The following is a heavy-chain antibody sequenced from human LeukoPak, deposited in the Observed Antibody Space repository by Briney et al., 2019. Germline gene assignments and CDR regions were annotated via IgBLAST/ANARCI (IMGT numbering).Heavy chain of an antibody. CDR2: INPNSGGT. D-gene: IGHD2-2*01. Sequence: ASVKVSCKASGYTFTGYYMHWVRQAPGRGLEWMGWINPNSGGTNYAQKFQGRVTMTRDTSISTAYMELSRLRSDDTAVYYCARDTRHSCSSTSCYVDWGQGTLVTVSS. CDR3: ARDTRHSCSSTSCYVD. CDR1: GYTFTGYY. J-gene: IGHJ4*02. V-gene: IGHV1-2*02.